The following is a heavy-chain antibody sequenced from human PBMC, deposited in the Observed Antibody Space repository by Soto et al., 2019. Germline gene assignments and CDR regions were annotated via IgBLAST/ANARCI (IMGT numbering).Heavy chain of an antibody. J-gene: IGHJ4*01. Sequence: SQTLSLTCAITGDSVSSNSAGWSWVRQSPSRGLEWLGRTYYRSKWYYEYAVSVRGRITINPGTSKNQYSPQLNSVTPEDTAVYFCARGEQYSGRIFDYWGQGTLVTVSS. CDR1: GDSVSSNSAG. D-gene: IGHD1-26*01. CDR2: TYYRSKWYY. V-gene: IGHV6-1*01. CDR3: ARGEQYSGRIFDY.